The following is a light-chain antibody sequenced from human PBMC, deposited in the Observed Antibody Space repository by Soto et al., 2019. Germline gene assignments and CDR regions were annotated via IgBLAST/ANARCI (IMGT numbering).Light chain of an antibody. Sequence: QCVLTQLPSASGTPGQRVTISCSGSIANIGRNYVYWYQQFPGTAPRLLIYRAEQRPSGVPDRFSGSKSGTSASLAISGLRSEDEAAYYCAAWDDTVNGLVFGGGTKVTVL. J-gene: IGLJ2*01. CDR3: AAWDDTVNGLV. CDR2: RAE. V-gene: IGLV1-47*01. CDR1: IANIGRNY.